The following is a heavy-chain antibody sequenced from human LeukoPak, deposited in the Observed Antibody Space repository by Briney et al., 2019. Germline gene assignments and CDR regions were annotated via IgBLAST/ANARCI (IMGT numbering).Heavy chain of an antibody. CDR2: INADGSTT. V-gene: IGHV3-74*01. D-gene: IGHD5/OR15-5a*01. CDR1: GSGFTFNNYW. Sequence: SGGSLRLSCAASGSGFTFNNYWMHWVRQAPGKGLVWVSRINADGSTTSYADSVRGRFTISRDNAKNTLYLQMNSLRAEDTAVYYCARASFYYDAFDIWGQGTMVTVSS. CDR3: ARASFYYDAFDI. J-gene: IGHJ3*02.